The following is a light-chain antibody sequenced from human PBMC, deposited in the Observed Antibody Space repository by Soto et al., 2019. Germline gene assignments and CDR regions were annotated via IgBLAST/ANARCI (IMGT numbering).Light chain of an antibody. CDR2: EGT. CDR1: NSDVESYNL. J-gene: IGLJ1*01. V-gene: IGLV2-23*03. Sequence: QSALTQPASVSGSPGQSITISCTGTNSDVESYNLVSWFRQHPGEAPELIVYEGTKRPSGVSNRFSGSKSGNPASLTISGLQAEDEANYYCCSYAGTATVFGTGTKVTVL. CDR3: CSYAGTATV.